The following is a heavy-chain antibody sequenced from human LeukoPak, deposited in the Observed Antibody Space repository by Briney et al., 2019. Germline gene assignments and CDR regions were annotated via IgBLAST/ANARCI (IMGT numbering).Heavy chain of an antibody. CDR1: GFTFSSYS. J-gene: IGHJ4*02. CDR3: ARVRREPSGYWDKYYFDY. Sequence: GGSLRLSCAASGFTFSSYSMNWVRQAPGKGLEWVSVIYGGGSTYYADSVKGRFTISRDNSKNTLYLQMNSLRAEDTAVYYCARVRREPSGYWDKYYFDYWGQGTLVTVSS. D-gene: IGHD5-12*01. V-gene: IGHV3-53*01. CDR2: IYGGGST.